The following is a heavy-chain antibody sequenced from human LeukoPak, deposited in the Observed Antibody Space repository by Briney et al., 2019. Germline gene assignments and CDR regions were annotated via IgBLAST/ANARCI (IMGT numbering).Heavy chain of an antibody. J-gene: IGHJ4*02. Sequence: GGSLRLSCAASGFTFSSYSMNWVRQAPGKGLEWVSSISSSSSYIYYADSVKGRFTISRDNAKNSLYLQMNSLRAEDTAVYYCAKDKGPYSSTNRGDDYWGQGTLVTVSS. CDR1: GFTFSSYS. CDR2: ISSSSSYI. CDR3: AKDKGPYSSTNRGDDY. D-gene: IGHD6-13*01. V-gene: IGHV3-21*04.